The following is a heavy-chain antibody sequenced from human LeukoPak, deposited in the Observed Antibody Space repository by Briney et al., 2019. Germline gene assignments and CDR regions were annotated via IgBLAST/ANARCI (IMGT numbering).Heavy chain of an antibody. CDR1: GFTFSSYA. D-gene: IGHD3-3*01. J-gene: IGHJ4*02. Sequence: GGSLRLSCAASGFTFSSYAMHWVRQAPGKGLEWVSYISDTSSSIYYADSVKGRFTISRDNAKNSLYLQMNSLRAEDTALYYCARDDFWSGYYGSSSGADYWGQGTLVTVSS. CDR2: ISDTSSSI. V-gene: IGHV3-48*01. CDR3: ARDDFWSGYYGSSSGADY.